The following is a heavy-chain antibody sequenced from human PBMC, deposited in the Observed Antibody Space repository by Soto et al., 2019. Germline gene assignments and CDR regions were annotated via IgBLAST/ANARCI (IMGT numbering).Heavy chain of an antibody. J-gene: IGHJ6*02. V-gene: IGHV4-59*01. Sequence: SETLSLTCTVSGGSISSYYWSWIRQPPGKGLEWIGYIYYSGSTNYNPSLKSRVTISVDTSKNQFSLKLSSVTAADTAVYYCARDKRRRSSSRIPYYYYGMDVWGQGTTVTVSS. D-gene: IGHD6-13*01. CDR2: IYYSGST. CDR1: GGSISSYY. CDR3: ARDKRRRSSSRIPYYYYGMDV.